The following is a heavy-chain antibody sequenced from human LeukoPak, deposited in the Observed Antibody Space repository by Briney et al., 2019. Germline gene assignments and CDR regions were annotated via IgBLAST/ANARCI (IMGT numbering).Heavy chain of an antibody. J-gene: IGHJ4*02. CDR2: ISYDGSNK. CDR1: GFTFSSYA. D-gene: IGHD5-18*01. CDR3: ARIVDTAIDY. V-gene: IGHV3-30*04. Sequence: PGGSLRLSCAASGFTFSSYAMHWVRQAPGKGLEWVAVISYDGSNKYYADSVKGRFTISRDNAKNSLYLQMNSLRAEDTAVYYCARIVDTAIDYWGQGTLVTVSS.